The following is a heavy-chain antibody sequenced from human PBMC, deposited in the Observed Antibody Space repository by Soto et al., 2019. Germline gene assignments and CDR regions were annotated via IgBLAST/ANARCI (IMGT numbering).Heavy chain of an antibody. CDR1: GFTFSSYA. CDR2: ISYDGSNK. CDR3: ASLALGDY. D-gene: IGHD3-10*01. V-gene: IGHV3-30-3*01. J-gene: IGHJ4*02. Sequence: PGGSLRLSCAASGFTFSSYAMHWVRQAPGKGLEWVAVISYDGSNKYYADSVKGRFTISRDNSKNTLYLQMNSLRAEDTAVYYCASLALGDYWGQGTLVTVSS.